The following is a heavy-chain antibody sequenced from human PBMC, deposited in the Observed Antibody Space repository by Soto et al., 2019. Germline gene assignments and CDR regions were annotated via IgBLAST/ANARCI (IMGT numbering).Heavy chain of an antibody. Sequence: SETLSLTCTVSGGSISGSSYYWGWIRQPAGKGLEWIGSIYYSGSTYYNPSLKSRVTISVDTSKNQFSLKLSSVTAADTAVYYCARLSTDATGHDPKIDYWGQGTLVTVSS. CDR3: ARLSTDATGHDPKIDY. CDR1: GGSISGSSYY. V-gene: IGHV4-39*01. J-gene: IGHJ4*02. D-gene: IGHD1-1*01. CDR2: IYYSGST.